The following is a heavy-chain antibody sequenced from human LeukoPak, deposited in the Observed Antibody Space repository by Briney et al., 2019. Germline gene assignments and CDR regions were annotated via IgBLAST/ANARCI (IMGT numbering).Heavy chain of an antibody. D-gene: IGHD3-22*01. CDR2: INHSGST. Sequence: SWVRQPPGKGLEWIGEINHSGSTNYNPSLKSRVTISVDTSKNQFSLKLSSVTAADTAVYYCARGGYYDSSGYYRYWGQGTLVTVSS. CDR3: ARGGYYDSSGYYRY. V-gene: IGHV4-34*01. J-gene: IGHJ4*02.